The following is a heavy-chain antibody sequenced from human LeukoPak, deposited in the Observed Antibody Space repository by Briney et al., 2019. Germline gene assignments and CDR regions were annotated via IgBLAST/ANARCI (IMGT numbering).Heavy chain of an antibody. V-gene: IGHV3-20*04. Sequence: GGSLRLSCAASGFTFDDYGMSWVRQAPGKGLEWVSGINWNGGSIGYADSVKGRFTISRDNAKNSLYLQMNSLRVEDTALYYCARGSSGSYFYFDYWGQGNVVTVSS. CDR1: GFTFDDYG. CDR2: INWNGGSI. J-gene: IGHJ4*02. CDR3: ARGSSGSYFYFDY. D-gene: IGHD1-26*01.